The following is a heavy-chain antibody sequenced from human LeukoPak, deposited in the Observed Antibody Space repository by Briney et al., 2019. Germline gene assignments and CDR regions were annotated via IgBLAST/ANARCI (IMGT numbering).Heavy chain of an antibody. V-gene: IGHV4-31*03. CDR3: ARHSGSYDPDY. CDR2: IYYSGST. Sequence: SETLSLTCTVSGGSISNGGYYWSWIRQHPGKGLEWIGYIYYSGSTYYNPSLKSRVTISVDTSKNQFSLKLSSVTAADTAVYYCARHSGSYDPDYWGQGTLVTVSS. CDR1: GGSISNGGYY. J-gene: IGHJ4*02. D-gene: IGHD1-26*01.